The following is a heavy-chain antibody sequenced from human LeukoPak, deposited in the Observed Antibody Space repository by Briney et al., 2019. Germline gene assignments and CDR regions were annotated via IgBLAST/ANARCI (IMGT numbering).Heavy chain of an antibody. CDR1: GGSLSSYY. CDR2: IYYSGST. CDR3: ARFRAGWFDP. V-gene: IGHV4-59*01. Sequence: PSETLSLTCTVSGGSLSSYYWCWLRQPPREGLEWIGYIYYSGSTNYNPSLKSRVTISVDTSKNQFSLKLSSVTAADTAVYYCARFRAGWFDPWGQGTLVTVSS. D-gene: IGHD6-19*01. J-gene: IGHJ5*02.